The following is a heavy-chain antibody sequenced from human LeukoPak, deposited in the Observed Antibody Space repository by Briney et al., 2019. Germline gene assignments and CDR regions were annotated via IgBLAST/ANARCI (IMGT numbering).Heavy chain of an antibody. D-gene: IGHD2-15*01. CDR3: AKGLGGFDK. CDR2: ITNSGDST. CDR1: GFTFSSYA. J-gene: IGHJ3*02. Sequence: GGSLRLSCAASGFTFSSYAMSWVRQAPGKGLEWVSSITNSGDSTYYADSVKGRFIISRDNSKNTLSLQMYSLRVEDTAVYYCAKGLGGFDKWGQGTTVTVSS. V-gene: IGHV3-23*01.